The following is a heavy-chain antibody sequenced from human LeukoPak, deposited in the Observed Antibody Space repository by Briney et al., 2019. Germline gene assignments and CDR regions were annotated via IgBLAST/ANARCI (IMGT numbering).Heavy chain of an antibody. D-gene: IGHD3-9*01. CDR3: ARGKYYDILTGYYAFDY. Sequence: ASVKVSCKASGYTFTSYGISWVRQAPGQGLEWMGWISAYNGNTNYAQKLQGRVTMTTDTSTSIAYMELRSLRSDDTAVYYCARGKYYDILTGYYAFDYWGQGTLVTVSS. V-gene: IGHV1-18*01. CDR1: GYTFTSYG. CDR2: ISAYNGNT. J-gene: IGHJ4*02.